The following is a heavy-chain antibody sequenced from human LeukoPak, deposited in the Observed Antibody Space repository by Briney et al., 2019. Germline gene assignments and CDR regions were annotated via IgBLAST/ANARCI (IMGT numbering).Heavy chain of an antibody. J-gene: IGHJ5*02. CDR2: IYSGGST. V-gene: IGHV4-39*01. CDR3: ARHLGYCSGGSCHASWFDP. CDR1: GGSISSTSYY. D-gene: IGHD2-15*01. Sequence: SETLSLTCTVSGGSISSTSYYWGWIRQPPGKGLEWIGSIYSGGSTYYNPSLKSRITISVDTSNNQFSLRLSSVTAADTAFYYCARHLGYCSGGSCHASWFDPWGQGTLVTVSS.